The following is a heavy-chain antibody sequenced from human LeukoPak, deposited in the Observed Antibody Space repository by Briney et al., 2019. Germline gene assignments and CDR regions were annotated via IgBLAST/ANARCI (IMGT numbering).Heavy chain of an antibody. CDR3: ATKLHGDYFDY. J-gene: IGHJ4*02. CDR2: IYPGDSGA. V-gene: IGHV5-51*01. CDR1: GYSFANYW. D-gene: IGHD4-17*01. Sequence: GESLKISCKGSGYSFANYWIGWVRQMPGKGLEWMGFIYPGDSGARYSPSFQGQVTLPADKSINTAYLQWSSLRASDTAMYYCATKLHGDYFDYWGQGSLVTVSS.